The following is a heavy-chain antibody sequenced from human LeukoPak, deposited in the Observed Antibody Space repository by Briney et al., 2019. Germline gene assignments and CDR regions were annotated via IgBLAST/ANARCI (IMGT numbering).Heavy chain of an antibody. Sequence: PSETLSLTCAVYGGSFSGYYWSWIRQPPGKGLEWIGEINHSGSANYNPSLKSRVTISVDTSKNQFSLKLSSVTAADTAVYYCASGSSTTLYYGMDVWGQGTTVTVS. J-gene: IGHJ6*02. D-gene: IGHD2-2*01. V-gene: IGHV4-34*01. CDR1: GGSFSGYY. CDR3: ASGSSTTLYYGMDV. CDR2: INHSGSA.